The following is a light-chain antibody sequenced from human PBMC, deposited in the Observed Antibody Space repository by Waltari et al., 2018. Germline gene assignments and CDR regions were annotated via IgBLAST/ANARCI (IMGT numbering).Light chain of an antibody. CDR3: CSFAGNYTLL. CDR2: DVD. V-gene: IGLV2-11*01. CDR1: SSDGGGYDY. J-gene: IGLJ2*01. Sequence: QSALTQPRSVSGSPGQSVTLSCPATSSDGGGYDYVSWYQQHPGKAPKLIISDVDKRPSGVSDRFSGSKSGNTASLTISGLQVDDEASYYCCSFAGNYTLLFGGGTNLTVL.